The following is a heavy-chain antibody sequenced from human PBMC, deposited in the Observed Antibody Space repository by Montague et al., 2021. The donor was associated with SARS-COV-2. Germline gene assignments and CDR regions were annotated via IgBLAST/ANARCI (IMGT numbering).Heavy chain of an antibody. CDR2: IYNTGRT. D-gene: IGHD1-14*01. CDR3: ATEITFYYVFDF. V-gene: IGHV4-61*08. J-gene: IGHJ3*01. Sequence: SETLSLTCTVSGGSVTSGDYYWTWIRQPPGKGLEWIGYIYNTGRTNYNSSLKSRVTISMDTSKNQFSLKVDSVSAADTAVYYCATEITFYYVFDFWGQGTMVTVSS. CDR1: GGSVTSGDYY.